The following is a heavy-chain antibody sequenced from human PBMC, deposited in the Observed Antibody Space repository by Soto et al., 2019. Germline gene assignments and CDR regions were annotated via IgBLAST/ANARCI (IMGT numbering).Heavy chain of an antibody. D-gene: IGHD2-15*01. CDR1: GFTFTYSA. J-gene: IGHJ5*02. CDR3: AAEARYCSGGSCYPDGNWFDP. Sequence: VASVKVSCKTSGFTFTYSAIQWVRQARGQRLEWIGWIVVGSGNTNYAQKFQERVTITRDMSTSTAYMELSSLRSEDTAVYYCAAEARYCSGGSCYPDGNWFDPWGQGTLVTVSS. CDR2: IVVGSGNT. V-gene: IGHV1-58*02.